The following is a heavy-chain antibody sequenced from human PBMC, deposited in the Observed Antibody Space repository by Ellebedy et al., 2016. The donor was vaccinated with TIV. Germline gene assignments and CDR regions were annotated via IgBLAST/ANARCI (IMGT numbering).Heavy chain of an antibody. CDR3: ASMGGGDYGWYFDL. CDR1: GGSISSSSYY. Sequence: MPSETLSLTCTVSGGSISSSSYYWGWIRQPPGKGLEWIGSIYYSGSTYSNPSLKSRVTISVDTSKNQFSLKLSSVTAADTAVYYCASMGGGDYGWYFDLWGRGTLVTVSS. CDR2: IYYSGST. V-gene: IGHV4-39*01. J-gene: IGHJ2*01. D-gene: IGHD2-21*02.